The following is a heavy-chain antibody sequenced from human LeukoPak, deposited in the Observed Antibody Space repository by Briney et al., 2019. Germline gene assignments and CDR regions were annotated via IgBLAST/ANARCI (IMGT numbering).Heavy chain of an antibody. CDR1: GASISSGSYY. J-gene: IGHJ4*02. D-gene: IGHD5-18*01. V-gene: IGHV4-61*02. CDR3: AREHTAMDR. CDR2: IHTSGGT. Sequence: SQTLSLTCTVSGASISSGSYYWTWIRQPAGKGLEWIGRIHTSGGTNYNPSLRSRVTISIDSSRRQFSLRLTSVTVADTAVYYCAREHTAMDRWGQGTLVTVSS.